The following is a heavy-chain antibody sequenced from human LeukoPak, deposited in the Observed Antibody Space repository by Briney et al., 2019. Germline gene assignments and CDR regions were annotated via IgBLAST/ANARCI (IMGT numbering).Heavy chain of an antibody. Sequence: GESLKISCKASGYRFTSYWISWVRQMPGKGLEWMGRIDPSDSYTNYSPSFQGHVTISADKSISTAYLQWSSLKASDTAMYYCARRALPPASGGGDCYDAFDIWGQGTMVTVSS. CDR1: GYRFTSYW. CDR3: ARRALPPASGGGDCYDAFDI. D-gene: IGHD2-21*02. J-gene: IGHJ3*02. V-gene: IGHV5-10-1*01. CDR2: IDPSDSYT.